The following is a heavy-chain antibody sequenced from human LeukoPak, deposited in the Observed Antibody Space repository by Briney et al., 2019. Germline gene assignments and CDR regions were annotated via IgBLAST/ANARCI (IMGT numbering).Heavy chain of an antibody. V-gene: IGHV3-21*01. CDR2: ISSSSGYI. CDR3: ARDPETYYYDSSGYYHDY. J-gene: IGHJ4*02. CDR1: GFTFSSYS. D-gene: IGHD3-22*01. Sequence: GGSLRLSCAASGFTFSSYSMNWVRQAPGKGLDWVSSISSSSGYIYYADSVKGRFTISRDNAKNSLYLQMNSLRAEDTAVYYCARDPETYYYDSSGYYHDYWGQGTLVTVSS.